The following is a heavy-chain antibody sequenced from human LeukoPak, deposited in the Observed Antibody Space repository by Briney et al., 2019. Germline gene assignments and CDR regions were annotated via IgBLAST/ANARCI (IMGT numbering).Heavy chain of an antibody. J-gene: IGHJ5*02. CDR3: AREENPIAVAGNWFDP. D-gene: IGHD6-19*01. V-gene: IGHV1-46*01. Sequence: GASVKVSCKAFGYTFTSNYMHWVRQAPGQGPEWMGVISPSGGSTTYAQKFQGRVTLTRDMSTSTDYLELSSLRSEDTAVYYCAREENPIAVAGNWFDPWGQGTLVTVSS. CDR1: GYTFTSNY. CDR2: ISPSGGST.